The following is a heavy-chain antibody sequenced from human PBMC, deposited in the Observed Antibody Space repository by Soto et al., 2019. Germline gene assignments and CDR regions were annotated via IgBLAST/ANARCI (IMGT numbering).Heavy chain of an antibody. Sequence: EVHLLESGGALVQPGGSLRLSCAASGFSFSSYAMSWVRQAPGKGLDWVSAISGSGTKTHYADSVKGRFTISRDNSKNTLYLQMNSLRAEDTAVYYCAKDHHVMEVFKVFESWGRGALVTVSS. V-gene: IGHV3-23*01. CDR2: ISGSGTKT. J-gene: IGHJ4*02. CDR3: AKDHHVMEVFKVFES. D-gene: IGHD2-8*02. CDR1: GFSFSSYA.